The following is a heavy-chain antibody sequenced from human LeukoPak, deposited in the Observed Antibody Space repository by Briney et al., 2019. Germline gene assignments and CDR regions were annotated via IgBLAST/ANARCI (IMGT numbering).Heavy chain of an antibody. Sequence: GGSLRLSCAASGFTVSSNYMSWVRQAPGKGLEWVSVIYSGGSTYYADSVKGRFTISRDNSKNTLYLQMNSLRAEDTAVYYCAKVHDSSGYGYFQHWGQGTLVTVSS. J-gene: IGHJ1*01. CDR1: GFTVSSNY. D-gene: IGHD3-22*01. V-gene: IGHV3-53*01. CDR2: IYSGGST. CDR3: AKVHDSSGYGYFQH.